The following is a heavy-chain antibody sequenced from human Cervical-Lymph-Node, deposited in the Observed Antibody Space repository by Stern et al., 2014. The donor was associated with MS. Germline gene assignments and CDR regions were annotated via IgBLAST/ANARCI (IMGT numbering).Heavy chain of an antibody. J-gene: IGHJ4*02. CDR3: AHSLITLDRGVPFDY. CDR2: IYWDDDK. Sequence: QITLKESGPTLVKPTQTLTLTCTFSGFSLNSRGVGVGWIRQPPGKALEWLAHIYWDDDKRYSPSLKSRITISQDPSKNQDCLNLTNMDPVDTATYYCAHSLITLDRGVPFDYWGQGTLVIVSS. V-gene: IGHV2-5*02. D-gene: IGHD3-10*01. CDR1: GFSLNSRGVG.